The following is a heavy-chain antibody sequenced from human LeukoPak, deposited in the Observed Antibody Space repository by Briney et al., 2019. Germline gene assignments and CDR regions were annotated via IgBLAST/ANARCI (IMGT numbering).Heavy chain of an antibody. CDR3: ARGSYSSSWSDY. Sequence: PSETLSLTCTVSGGSISSSSYYWSWIRQPPGKGLEWIGEINHSGSTNYNPSLKSRVTISVDTSKNQFSLKLSSVTAADTAVYYCARGSYSSSWSDYWGQGTLVTVSS. CDR1: GGSISSSSYY. CDR2: INHSGST. D-gene: IGHD6-13*01. J-gene: IGHJ4*02. V-gene: IGHV4-39*07.